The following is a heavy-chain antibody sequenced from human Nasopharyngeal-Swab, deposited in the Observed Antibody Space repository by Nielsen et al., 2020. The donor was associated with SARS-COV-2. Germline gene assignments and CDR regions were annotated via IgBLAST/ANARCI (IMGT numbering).Heavy chain of an antibody. D-gene: IGHD1-26*01. V-gene: IGHV3-30*04. CDR2: ISYGGGDE. CDR3: AGGAAY. Sequence: GGSLRLSCEASGFTFSSYPMQWVRRAPGKGLEWVSVISYGGGDEHYADSVKGRFTISRDNSKNSLYLQMNSLRTEDTALYYCAGGAAYWGQGTLVTVSS. J-gene: IGHJ4*02. CDR1: GFTFSSYP.